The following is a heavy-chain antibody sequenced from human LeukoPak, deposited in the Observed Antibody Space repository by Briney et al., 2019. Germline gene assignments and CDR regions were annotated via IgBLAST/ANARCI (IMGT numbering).Heavy chain of an antibody. J-gene: IGHJ4*02. D-gene: IGHD3-22*01. CDR1: GFTFSSYA. CDR2: ISYDGSNK. CDR3: ARDGDSSGPDMDY. V-gene: IGHV3-30-3*01. Sequence: GGSLRLSCAASGFTFSSYAMHWVRQAPGKGLEWVAVISYDGSNKYYADSVKGRFTISRDNSKKTLYVQMNSLRAEDTAVYYCARDGDSSGPDMDYWGQGTLVTVSS.